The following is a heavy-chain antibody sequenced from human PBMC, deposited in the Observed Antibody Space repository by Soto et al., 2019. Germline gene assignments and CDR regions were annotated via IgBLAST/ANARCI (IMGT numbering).Heavy chain of an antibody. J-gene: IGHJ4*02. D-gene: IGHD5-18*01. CDR3: ARGYRRHFDY. Sequence: GGSLRLSCAASGFTFSSYAMHWVRQAPGKGLEYVSAISSNGGSTYYANSVKGRFTISRDNSKNTLYLQMGSLRAEDMAVYYCARGYRRHFDYWGQGTLVTVSS. V-gene: IGHV3-64*01. CDR1: GFTFSSYA. CDR2: ISSNGGST.